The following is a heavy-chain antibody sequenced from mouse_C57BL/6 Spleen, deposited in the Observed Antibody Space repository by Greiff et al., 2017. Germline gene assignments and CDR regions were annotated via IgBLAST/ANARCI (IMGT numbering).Heavy chain of an antibody. CDR1: GYTFTSYG. V-gene: IGHV1-81*01. J-gene: IGHJ2*01. Sequence: VQLVESGAELARPGASVKLSCKASGYTFTSYGISWVKQRTGQGLEWIGEIYPRSGNTYYNEKFKGKATLTADKSSSTAYMELRSLTSEDSAVYFCARSSSDGFFDYWGQGTTLTVSS. CDR2: IYPRSGNT. D-gene: IGHD1-1*01. CDR3: ARSSSDGFFDY.